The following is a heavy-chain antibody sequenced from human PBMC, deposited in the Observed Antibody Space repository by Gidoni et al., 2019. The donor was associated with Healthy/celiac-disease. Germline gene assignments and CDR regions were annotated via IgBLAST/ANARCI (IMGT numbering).Heavy chain of an antibody. CDR3: ARGDIVVVPAALIYYYYGMDV. CDR2: INPNSGGT. CDR1: GYTFTGYY. V-gene: IGHV1-2*02. D-gene: IGHD2-2*01. Sequence: QVQLVQSGAAVKKPGASVTVSCTASGYTFTGYYMPWGRQAPGQGLEWMGWINPNSGGTNYAQKFQGRVTMTRDTSISTAYMELSRLRSDDTAVYYCARGDIVVVPAALIYYYYGMDVWGQGTTVTVSS. J-gene: IGHJ6*02.